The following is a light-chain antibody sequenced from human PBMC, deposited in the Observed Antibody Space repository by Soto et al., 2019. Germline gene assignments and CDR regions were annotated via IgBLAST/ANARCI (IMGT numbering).Light chain of an antibody. CDR1: SSNVGGNP. Sequence: QSVLTQPPSASGTPGQRVTISCSGSSSNVGGNPVNWYQHVPTTAPKLLIYTNTQRPSGVPDRFSGSKSGTSASLAISGLQSEDEADYYCASWDDSLTGPVVGTGTKLTVL. CDR2: TNT. V-gene: IGLV1-44*01. J-gene: IGLJ1*01. CDR3: ASWDDSLTGPV.